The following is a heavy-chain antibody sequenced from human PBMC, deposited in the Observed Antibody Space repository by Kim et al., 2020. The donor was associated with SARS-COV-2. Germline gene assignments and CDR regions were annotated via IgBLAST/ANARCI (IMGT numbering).Heavy chain of an antibody. Sequence: VKGRFTIARENAKYSLYLQMNSLRAEDTAVYYCARVFFDTYVSGSYSIDYWGQGTLVTVSS. CDR3: ARVFFDTYVSGSYSIDY. V-gene: IGHV3-11*01. J-gene: IGHJ4*02. D-gene: IGHD3-10*01.